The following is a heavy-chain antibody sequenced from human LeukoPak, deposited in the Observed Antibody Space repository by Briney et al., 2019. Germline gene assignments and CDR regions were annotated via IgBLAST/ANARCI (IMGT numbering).Heavy chain of an antibody. CDR1: GFTFSSYS. D-gene: IGHD6-13*01. J-gene: IGHJ4*02. Sequence: PGGSLRLSCAASGFTFSSYSMNWVRQAPGKGLEWVSSISSSSSYIYYADSVKGRFTISRDNAKNSLYPQMNSLRAEDTAVYYCARDRGSSWYLGILYWGQGTLVTVSS. CDR2: ISSSSSYI. CDR3: ARDRGSSWYLGILY. V-gene: IGHV3-21*01.